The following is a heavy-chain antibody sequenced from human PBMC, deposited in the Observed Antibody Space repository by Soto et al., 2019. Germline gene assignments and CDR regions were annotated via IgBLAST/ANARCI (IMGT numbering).Heavy chain of an antibody. CDR1: GYTFTS. CDR2: INAANGDT. D-gene: IGHD7-27*01. Sequence: ASVKVSCKASGYTFTSVHWVRQAPGQGLEWTGWINAANGDTRYSQNFQGRVTITRDTSASTAYMELSSLRSEDTAVFYCAKSTNWDRPFDYWGQGTLVTVSS. CDR3: AKSTNWDRPFDY. J-gene: IGHJ4*02. V-gene: IGHV1-3*01.